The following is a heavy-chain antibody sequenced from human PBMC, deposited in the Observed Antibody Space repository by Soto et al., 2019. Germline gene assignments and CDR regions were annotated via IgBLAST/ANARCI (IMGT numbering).Heavy chain of an antibody. CDR1: GFAFSTYG. CDR3: AKDYVLEWLRYYHGMDV. Sequence: QVQLVESGGGVVQPGRSLRLSCAASGFAFSTYGMHWVRQAPGKGLEWVAVISYDGSNKYYTDSVKGRFTISRDNSKNTLFLQMNSLRAEDTAVYYCAKDYVLEWLRYYHGMDVWGQGTTVTVSS. V-gene: IGHV3-30*18. D-gene: IGHD3-3*01. CDR2: ISYDGSNK. J-gene: IGHJ6*02.